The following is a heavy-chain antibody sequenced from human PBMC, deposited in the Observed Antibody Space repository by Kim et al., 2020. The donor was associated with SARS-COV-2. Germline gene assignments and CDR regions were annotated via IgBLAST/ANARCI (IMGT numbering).Heavy chain of an antibody. J-gene: IGHJ6*03. V-gene: IGHV4-4*09. D-gene: IGHD4-4*01. CDR3: ASTTVDRYYYYYMDV. Sequence: PSLKGRVTISVDTSKNQFSLKLSSVTAADTAVYYCASTTVDRYYYYYMDVWGKGTTVTVSS.